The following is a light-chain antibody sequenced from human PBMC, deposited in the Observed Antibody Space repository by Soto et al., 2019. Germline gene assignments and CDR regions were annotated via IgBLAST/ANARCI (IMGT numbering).Light chain of an antibody. CDR1: SSNIGTNY. Sequence: QSVLTQPPSASGTPGQTVTISCSGSSSNIGTNYVYWYQQLPGTAPKLLMYTNNQRPSWVPDLFSASKSGNSASLAITGLRAEDEDTYDCATWDDGLSASVVFGGGTQLTVL. V-gene: IGLV1-47*01. CDR2: TNN. CDR3: ATWDDGLSASVV. J-gene: IGLJ7*01.